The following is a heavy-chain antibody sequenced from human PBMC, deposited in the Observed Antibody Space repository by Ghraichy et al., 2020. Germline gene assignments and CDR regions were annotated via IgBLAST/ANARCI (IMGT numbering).Heavy chain of an antibody. D-gene: IGHD4-11*01. Sequence: GGSLRLSCVASGFTFSDYAMSWVRQAPGKGLEWVSAISGSRGSTYYADSVRGRFTISRDNSKNILYLQMNSLRVEDTAVYYCAKALTTPVIGNWFDRWGQGAQVTVSS. J-gene: IGHJ5*02. CDR1: GFTFSDYA. CDR3: AKALTTPVIGNWFDR. CDR2: ISGSRGST. V-gene: IGHV3-23*01.